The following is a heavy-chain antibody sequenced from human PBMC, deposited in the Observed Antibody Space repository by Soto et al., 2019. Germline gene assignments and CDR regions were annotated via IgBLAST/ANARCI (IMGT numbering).Heavy chain of an antibody. CDR1: GGSISSSSYY. Sequence: SETLSLTRTVSGGSISSSSYYWGWIRQPPGKGLEWIGSIYYSGSTYYNPSLKSRVTISVDTSKNQFSLKLSSVTAADTAVYYCATVEYYDFWSGYHFDYWGQGTLVTVS. D-gene: IGHD3-3*01. CDR3: ATVEYYDFWSGYHFDY. J-gene: IGHJ4*02. CDR2: IYYSGST. V-gene: IGHV4-39*01.